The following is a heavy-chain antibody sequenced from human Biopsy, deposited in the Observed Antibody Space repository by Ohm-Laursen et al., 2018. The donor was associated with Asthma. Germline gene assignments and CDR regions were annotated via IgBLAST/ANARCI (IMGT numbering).Heavy chain of an antibody. V-gene: IGHV1-18*01. CDR3: ARAVDYSHYYGIDV. J-gene: IGHJ6*02. Sequence: GASVKVSCKTSGYTFNSAGITWVRQAPGQGLEWMGWISVYNGNTKVAQKLQDRVTMITDTSTSTAYMELRSLRCDDTAVYFCARAVDYSHYYGIDVWGQGTTVTVS. CDR2: ISVYNGNT. D-gene: IGHD3-10*01. CDR1: GYTFNSAG.